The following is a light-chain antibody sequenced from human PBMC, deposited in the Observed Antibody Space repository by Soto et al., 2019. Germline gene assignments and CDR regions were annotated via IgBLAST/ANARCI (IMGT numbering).Light chain of an antibody. CDR3: QQYGSSPWT. V-gene: IGKV3-20*01. CDR2: GAS. Sequence: EIVLTQSPGTLSLSPGERATLSCIASQSVSSSYLAWYQQKPGQAPRLLIYGASSRATGVPDRFSGSGSGTDFTLTISGLEPEDFAVYYCQQYGSSPWTFGQGTKVDIK. J-gene: IGKJ1*01. CDR1: QSVSSSY.